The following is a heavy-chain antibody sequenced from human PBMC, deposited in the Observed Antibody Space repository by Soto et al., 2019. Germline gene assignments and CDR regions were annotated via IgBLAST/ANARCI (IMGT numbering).Heavy chain of an antibody. Sequence: PSETLSLTCTVSGDAITSSSYFWSWIRQSPGMGLEYIGYTNYNGRSTYNPSLQSRVTISVDTSTSQFSLNLTPVPAGDTAVYYCARMSRTLNYWGQRIPVTVSS. CDR1: GDAITSSSYF. V-gene: IGHV4-61*01. J-gene: IGHJ4*02. CDR3: ARMSRTLNY. CDR2: TNYNGRS.